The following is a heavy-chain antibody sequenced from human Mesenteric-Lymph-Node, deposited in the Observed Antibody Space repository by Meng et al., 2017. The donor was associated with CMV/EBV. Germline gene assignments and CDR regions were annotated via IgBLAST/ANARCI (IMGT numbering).Heavy chain of an antibody. CDR3: ARGGGISYYYGSGPFTT. D-gene: IGHD3-10*01. CDR1: GSFSGYY. J-gene: IGHJ6*02. V-gene: IGHV4-34*01. CDR2: INHSGST. Sequence: GSFSGYYWTWIRQPPGKGLEWIGEINHSGSTNYNPSLKSRVTISVDTSKNQFSLKLSSVTAADTAVYYCARGGGISYYYGSGPFTTWGQGTTVTVSS.